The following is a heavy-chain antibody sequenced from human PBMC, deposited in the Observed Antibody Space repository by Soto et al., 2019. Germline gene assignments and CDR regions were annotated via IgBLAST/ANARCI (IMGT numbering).Heavy chain of an antibody. D-gene: IGHD1-1*01. J-gene: IGHJ6*02. CDR3: ARDMVSTTNYYYYYGMEH. CDR2: IYYSGST. Sequence: PSETLSLTCTVSGGSISSGGYYWSWIRQHPGKGLEWIGYIYYSGSTYYNPSLKSRVTISVDTSKNQFSLKLSSVTAADTAVYYCARDMVSTTNYYYYYGMEHWCQGTTATVPS. V-gene: IGHV4-31*03. CDR1: GGSISSGGYY.